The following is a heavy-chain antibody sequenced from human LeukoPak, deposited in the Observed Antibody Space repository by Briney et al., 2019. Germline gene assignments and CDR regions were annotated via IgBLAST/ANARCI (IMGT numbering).Heavy chain of an antibody. D-gene: IGHD4-23*01. V-gene: IGHV3-7*01. J-gene: IGHJ5*02. Sequence: PGGSLRLSCAASGFTFSSHCMNWARQAPGKGLEWVANIKQDGSEKYYVDSVKGRFTISRDNAKNSLYLQMNSLRAEDTAVYYCARGGPHSQESSVDWFDPWGQGTLVTVSS. CDR3: ARGGPHSQESSVDWFDP. CDR2: IKQDGSEK. CDR1: GFTFSSHC.